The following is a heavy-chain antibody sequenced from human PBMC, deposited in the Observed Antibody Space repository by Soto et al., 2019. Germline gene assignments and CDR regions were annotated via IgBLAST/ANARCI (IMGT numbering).Heavy chain of an antibody. CDR3: AKEGDRAFCGCGGGDCYSLDY. D-gene: IGHD2-21*02. CDR2: ISSSGHVT. Sequence: GGSLRLSCAVSGFTFNYYALSWVRQAPGKGLEWVSSISSSGHVTYYADSMKGRFPLPRDNSKNTLYLEMNSLRADDTALYYCAKEGDRAFCGCGGGDCYSLDYWGQGTLVTVSS. CDR1: GFTFNYYA. J-gene: IGHJ4*02. V-gene: IGHV3-23*01.